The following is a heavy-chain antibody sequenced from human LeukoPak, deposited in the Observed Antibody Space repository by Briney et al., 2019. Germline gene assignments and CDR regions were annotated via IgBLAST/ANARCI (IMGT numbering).Heavy chain of an antibody. J-gene: IGHJ4*02. Sequence: GGSLRLSCAASGFTFGSYEMNWVRQAPGKGLEWVSYIGTITSTTYYADSVKGRFTVSRDDAKSSLYLQMSSLRAEDTAVYYCARTGYDLRGQWLVPGFDSWGQGTLVTVSS. CDR1: GFTFGSYE. D-gene: IGHD6-19*01. CDR2: IGTITSTT. CDR3: ARTGYDLRGQWLVPGFDS. V-gene: IGHV3-48*03.